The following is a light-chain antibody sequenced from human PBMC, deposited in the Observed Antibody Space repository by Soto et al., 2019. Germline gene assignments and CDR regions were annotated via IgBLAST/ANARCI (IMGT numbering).Light chain of an antibody. J-gene: IGLJ1*01. CDR1: SSDVGGYNY. Sequence: QSALTQPASVSGSPGQLITISCTGTSSDVGGYNYVSWYQQHPGKAPKLMIYEVSNRPSRVSNRFSGSKSGNTASLTISGLQAEDEADYYCSSYTRSSTPYVYGTGTKVTVL. CDR2: EVS. V-gene: IGLV2-14*01. CDR3: SSYTRSSTPYV.